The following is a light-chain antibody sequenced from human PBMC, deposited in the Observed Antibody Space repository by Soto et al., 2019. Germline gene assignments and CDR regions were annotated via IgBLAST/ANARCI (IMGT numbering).Light chain of an antibody. CDR3: QQYGSSRWT. CDR2: GAS. Sequence: EIVLTQSPGTLSLSPGERATLSCRASQSVSSSYLAWYQQKPGQAPRLLIYGASTRAAGIPDRFSGSGSGTDFTLTISRLEPEDFAVYYCQQYGSSRWTFGQGTKVGVK. J-gene: IGKJ1*01. V-gene: IGKV3-20*01. CDR1: QSVSSSY.